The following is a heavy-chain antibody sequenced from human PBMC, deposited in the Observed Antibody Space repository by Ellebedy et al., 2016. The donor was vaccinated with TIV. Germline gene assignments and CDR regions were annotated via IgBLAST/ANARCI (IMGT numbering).Heavy chain of an antibody. CDR2: IYYSGST. J-gene: IGHJ4*02. Sequence: MPSETLSLTCTVSGGSISSYYWSWIRQPPGKGLEWIGYIYYSGSTNYNPSLKSRVTISVDTSKNQFSLKLSSVTAADTAVYYCARGNYDSSGYYFHYFDYWGQGTLVTVSS. V-gene: IGHV4-59*08. CDR1: GGSISSYY. D-gene: IGHD3-22*01. CDR3: ARGNYDSSGYYFHYFDY.